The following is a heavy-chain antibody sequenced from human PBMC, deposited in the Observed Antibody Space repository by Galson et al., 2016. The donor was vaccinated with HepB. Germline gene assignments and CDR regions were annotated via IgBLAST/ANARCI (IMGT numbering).Heavy chain of an antibody. CDR1: GFTFSSFA. J-gene: IGHJ3*02. CDR3: ARGFGTSGYTDAFDI. D-gene: IGHD5-12*01. CDR2: IYGGGNDP. Sequence: SLRLSCAASGFTFSSFAMSWVRQAPGKGLEWVSSIYGGGNDPSYADSVKGRFTISRDNSKSTLYLQMNSLRAEDTAVYYCARGFGTSGYTDAFDIWGQGTMVTVSS. V-gene: IGHV3-23*05.